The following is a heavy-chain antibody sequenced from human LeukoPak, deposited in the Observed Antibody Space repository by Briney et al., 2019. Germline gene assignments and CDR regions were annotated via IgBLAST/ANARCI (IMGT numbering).Heavy chain of an antibody. Sequence: ASVKVSCKASGYTFTSYGISWVRQAPGQGLEWMGWISAYNGNTNYAQKLQGRVTMTTDTSTSTAYMKLRSLRSDDTAVYYCASQGGGIAAAGTYDYYYYGMDVWGQGTTVTVSS. CDR1: GYTFTSYG. CDR3: ASQGGGIAAAGTYDYYYYGMDV. J-gene: IGHJ6*02. D-gene: IGHD6-13*01. CDR2: ISAYNGNT. V-gene: IGHV1-18*01.